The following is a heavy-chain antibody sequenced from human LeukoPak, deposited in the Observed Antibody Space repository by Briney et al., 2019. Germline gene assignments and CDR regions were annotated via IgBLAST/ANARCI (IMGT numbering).Heavy chain of an antibody. V-gene: IGHV4-4*07. CDR3: ARFITIPGLAFDI. D-gene: IGHD3-10*01. CDR1: GGSFSTYY. CDR2: IYTSGNT. J-gene: IGHJ3*02. Sequence: PPETLSLTCTVSGGSFSTYYWSWVRQPAGKGLEWIGRIYTSGNTHYNPSLKGRVTISVDTSQNQFSLNLSSVTAADTAVYYCARFITIPGLAFDIWGQGTMVTVSS.